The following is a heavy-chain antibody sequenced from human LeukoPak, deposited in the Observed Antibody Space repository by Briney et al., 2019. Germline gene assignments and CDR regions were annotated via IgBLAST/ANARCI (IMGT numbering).Heavy chain of an antibody. J-gene: IGHJ3*02. Sequence: ASVKVSCKASGYTFTGYYMHWVRQAPGQGLEWMEWINPNSGGTNYAQKFQGRVTMTRDTSISTAYMELSRLRSDDTAVYYCAREYSGSYQDAFDTWGQGTMVTVSS. CDR2: INPNSGGT. D-gene: IGHD1-26*01. CDR1: GYTFTGYY. V-gene: IGHV1-2*02. CDR3: AREYSGSYQDAFDT.